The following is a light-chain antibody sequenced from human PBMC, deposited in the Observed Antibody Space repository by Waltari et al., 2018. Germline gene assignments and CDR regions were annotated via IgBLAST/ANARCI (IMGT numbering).Light chain of an antibody. CDR1: EGLVHRDGTTY. CDR3: MQGTFWPYT. Sequence: DVAMNQSPLSLPVTLGQPASLSRSSSEGLVHRDGTTYLNWFHQSPGQSPRRLIDKVSNRDSGVPDRVSGSGSGTDFTLKISRVEAEDVGVYYCMQGTFWPYTFGQGTKLEIK. V-gene: IGKV2-30*02. J-gene: IGKJ2*01. CDR2: KVS.